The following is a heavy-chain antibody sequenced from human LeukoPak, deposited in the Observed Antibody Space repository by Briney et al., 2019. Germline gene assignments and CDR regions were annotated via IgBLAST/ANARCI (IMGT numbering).Heavy chain of an antibody. CDR2: INYSGST. Sequence: PSETLSLTCAVYGGSFSGYYWSWIRQPPGKGLEWIGYINYSGSTNYNPSLKSRVTISVDTSKNQFSLKLSSVTAADTAVYYCASSGAVTISRRSRYYAFDIWGQGTMVTVSS. V-gene: IGHV4-59*01. J-gene: IGHJ3*02. D-gene: IGHD4-17*01. CDR1: GGSFSGYY. CDR3: ASSGAVTISRRSRYYAFDI.